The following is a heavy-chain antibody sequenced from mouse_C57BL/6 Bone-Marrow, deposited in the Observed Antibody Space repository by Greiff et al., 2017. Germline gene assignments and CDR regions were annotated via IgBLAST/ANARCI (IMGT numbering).Heavy chain of an antibody. CDR3: ARHGGYDGYYWSYFDV. CDR1: GFTFSDYG. CDR2: ISNLAYSI. Sequence: EVMLVESGGGLVQPGGSLKLSCAASGFTFSDYGMAWVRQAPRKGPEWVAFISNLAYSIYYADTVTGRFTISRENAKNTRYLEMSSLRSEDTAMYYCARHGGYDGYYWSYFDVWGTGTTVTVSS. V-gene: IGHV5-15*04. J-gene: IGHJ1*03. D-gene: IGHD2-3*01.